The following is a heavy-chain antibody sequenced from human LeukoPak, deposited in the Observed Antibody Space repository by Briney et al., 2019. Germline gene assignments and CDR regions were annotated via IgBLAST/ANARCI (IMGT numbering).Heavy chain of an antibody. Sequence: PGGSLRLSCAASGFTFSTYGMHWVRQAPGKGLEWVAGIAYDGTTKYHADFVKGRFNSLTPEDSAVYYCAREPEHNYDNSGYFDAFDIWGPGTMVSVSS. V-gene: IGHV3-30*03. D-gene: IGHD3-22*01. CDR2: IAYDGTTK. J-gene: IGHJ3*02. CDR1: GFTFSTYG. CDR3: AFDI.